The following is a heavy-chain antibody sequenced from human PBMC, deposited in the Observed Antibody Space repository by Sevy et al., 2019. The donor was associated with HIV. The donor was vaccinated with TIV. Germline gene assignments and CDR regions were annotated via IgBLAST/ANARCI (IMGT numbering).Heavy chain of an antibody. V-gene: IGHV4-34*01. J-gene: IGHJ4*02. D-gene: IGHD3-22*01. CDR2: INHIGST. CDR3: ARGPGSSYYDSSGYYLDY. CDR1: GGSFSGYY. Sequence: SETLSLTCAVYGGSFSGYYWSWIRQPPGKGLEWIGEINHIGSTNYNPSLRSRVTISVDTSKNQFHLNLNSVTAADTAVYYCARGPGSSYYDSSGYYLDYWGQGTLVTVSS.